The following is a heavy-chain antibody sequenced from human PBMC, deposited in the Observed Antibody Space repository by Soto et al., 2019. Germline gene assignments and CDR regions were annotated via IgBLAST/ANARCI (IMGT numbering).Heavy chain of an antibody. CDR2: IYPGDSDT. CDR1: GYTFTTYW. Sequence: GESLKISCKGSGYTFTTYWIGWVRQMPGKGLEWMGIIYPGDSDTRYSPSFQGQVTISADKSINTAYLQWSSLKASDTAMYYCARQTNTIRQYYFDYWGQGTLVTVSS. CDR3: ARQTNTIRQYYFDY. D-gene: IGHD3-3*01. V-gene: IGHV5-51*01. J-gene: IGHJ4*02.